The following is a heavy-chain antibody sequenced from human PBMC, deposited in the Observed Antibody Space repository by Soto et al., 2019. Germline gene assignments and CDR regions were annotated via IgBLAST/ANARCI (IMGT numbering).Heavy chain of an antibody. CDR3: AKIGGPLV. V-gene: IGHV3-74*01. CDR1: GFTLSNYW. D-gene: IGHD3-10*01. CDR2: ISSDGSST. Sequence: GGSLRLSCAASGFTLSNYWMHWARQAPGKGLVWVSRISSDGSSTNYADSVKGRFTISRDNAKNTLHLQMNSLRAEDTAVYYCAKIGGPLVWGQGALVTVSS. J-gene: IGHJ4*02.